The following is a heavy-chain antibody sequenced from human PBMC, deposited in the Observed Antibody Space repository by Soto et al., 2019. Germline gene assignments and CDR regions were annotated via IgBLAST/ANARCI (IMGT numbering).Heavy chain of an antibody. CDR3: VRTSLVVAAATREDY. D-gene: IGHD2-15*01. Sequence: EVQLVESGGGLVQPGESLRLSCAASGFTFSSYWMHWVRQAPGKARVWVSRINSDGSSTSYAGSVKGRFTIHRDNAKNTLYLQMNSLRAEDTAVYYCVRTSLVVAAATREDYWGQGTLVTVSS. V-gene: IGHV3-74*01. CDR1: GFTFSSYW. J-gene: IGHJ4*02. CDR2: INSDGSST.